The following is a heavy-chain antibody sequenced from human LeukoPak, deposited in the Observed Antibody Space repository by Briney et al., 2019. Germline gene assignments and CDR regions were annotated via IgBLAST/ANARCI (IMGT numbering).Heavy chain of an antibody. J-gene: IGHJ3*02. V-gene: IGHV4-34*01. CDR3: ARSKPYLIDI. Sequence: SETLSLTCAVYGGSFSGYYWSWIRQPPGKGLEWIGEINHSGSTNYNPSLKSRVTISVDTSKNQFSLKLSSVTAADTAVYYCARSKPYLIDIWGQGTMVTVSS. CDR2: INHSGST. CDR1: GGSFSGYY.